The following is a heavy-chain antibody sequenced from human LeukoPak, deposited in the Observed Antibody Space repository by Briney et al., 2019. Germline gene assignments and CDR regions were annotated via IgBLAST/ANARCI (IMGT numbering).Heavy chain of an antibody. V-gene: IGHV1-8*03. CDR2: INPKSGRT. Sequence: ASVKVSCKTSGYTFTNYDINWVRQATGQGLEWMGWINPKSGRTGYAQNFQGRVTITRNTSISIAYMELSSLSSEDTAVYYCARETSSRYFDNWGQETLLTVSS. CDR3: ARETSSRYFDN. J-gene: IGHJ4*02. CDR1: GYTFTNYD.